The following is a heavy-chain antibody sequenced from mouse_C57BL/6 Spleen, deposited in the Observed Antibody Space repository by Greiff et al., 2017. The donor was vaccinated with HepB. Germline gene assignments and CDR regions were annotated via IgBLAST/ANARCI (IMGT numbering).Heavy chain of an antibody. CDR3: AITTVVATDY. D-gene: IGHD1-1*01. V-gene: IGHV3-6*01. CDR1: GYSITSGYY. CDR2: ISYDGSN. Sequence: EVHLVESGPGLVEPSQSLSLTCSVTGYSITSGYYWNWIRQFPGNKLEWMGYISYDGSNNYNPSLKNRISITRDTSKNQFFLKLNSVTTEDTATYYCAITTVVATDYWGQGTSVTVSS. J-gene: IGHJ4*01.